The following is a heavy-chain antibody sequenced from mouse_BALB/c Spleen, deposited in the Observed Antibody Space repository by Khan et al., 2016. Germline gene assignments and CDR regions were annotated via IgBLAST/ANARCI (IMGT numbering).Heavy chain of an antibody. CDR1: GYTFTDYY. V-gene: IGHV1-77*01. CDR2: IFPGSGST. D-gene: IGHD1-2*01. J-gene: IGHJ4*01. CDR3: ARCYYGYFAMDY. Sequence: QVQLKQSGTELPRPGASVKLSCKASGYTFTDYYLHWVKQRTGQGLEWIGEIFPGSGSTYYNEKFKGKASLTADTSSSTAYMQLSSLTSEDSAVYYCARCYYGYFAMDYWGHGASVTVSS.